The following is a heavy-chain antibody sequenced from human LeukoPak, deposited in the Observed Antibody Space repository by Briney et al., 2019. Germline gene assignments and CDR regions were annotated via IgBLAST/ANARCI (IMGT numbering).Heavy chain of an antibody. D-gene: IGHD2-15*01. CDR1: GGSFSGYY. Sequence: PPETLSLTCAVCGGSFSGYYWSWIRQPPGKGLEWIGEINHSGSTNYNPSLKSRVTISVDTSKNQFSLKLSSVTAADTAVYYCARGPRYCSGGSCYFNYWGQGTLVTVSS. V-gene: IGHV4-34*01. CDR3: ARGPRYCSGGSCYFNY. CDR2: INHSGST. J-gene: IGHJ4*02.